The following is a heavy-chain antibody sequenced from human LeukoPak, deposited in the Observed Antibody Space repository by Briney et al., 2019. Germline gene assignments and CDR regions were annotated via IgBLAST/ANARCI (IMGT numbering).Heavy chain of an antibody. V-gene: IGHV4-34*01. J-gene: IGHJ4*02. CDR2: INHSGST. D-gene: IGHD3-22*01. Sequence: PSETLSLTCAIYGGSFSDYYWSWIRQPPGKGLEWIGEINHSGSTNHNPSLKSRVTISVDTSKNQFSLKLSSVTAADTAVYYCAREGTIYDSSGYNLDYWGQGTLVTVSS. CDR3: AREGTIYDSSGYNLDY. CDR1: GGSFSDYY.